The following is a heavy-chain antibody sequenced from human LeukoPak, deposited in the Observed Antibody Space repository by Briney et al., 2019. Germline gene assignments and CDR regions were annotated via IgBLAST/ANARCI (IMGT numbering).Heavy chain of an antibody. CDR3: ARPTRLGYCSGGSCPIDY. V-gene: IGHV4-39*01. Sequence: SETLSLTCTVSGGSISSSSYYWGWIRQPPGKGLEWIGSIYYSGSTYYNPSLKSRVTISVDTSKNQFSLKLSSVTAADTAVYYCARPTRLGYCSGGSCPIDYWGQGTLVTVSS. J-gene: IGHJ4*02. D-gene: IGHD2-15*01. CDR1: GGSISSSSYY. CDR2: IYYSGST.